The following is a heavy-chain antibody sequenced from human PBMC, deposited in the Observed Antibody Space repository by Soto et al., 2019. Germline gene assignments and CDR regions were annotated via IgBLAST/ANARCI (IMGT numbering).Heavy chain of an antibody. V-gene: IGHV4-59*01. D-gene: IGHD1-1*01. CDR2: IYYSGTA. CDR1: GGSISTYY. J-gene: IGHJ6*02. CDR3: ARGYGIQLGSRAGRYYYHKMDV. Sequence: QVQLRESGPGLVKSSETLSLTCTVSGGSISTYYWSWVRQPPGKGLEWIVYIYYSGTATYNPSLRCRVTISLDTSKNQFSLRVSSVTAADTAVYYCARGYGIQLGSRAGRYYYHKMDVWGQGTTVTVSS.